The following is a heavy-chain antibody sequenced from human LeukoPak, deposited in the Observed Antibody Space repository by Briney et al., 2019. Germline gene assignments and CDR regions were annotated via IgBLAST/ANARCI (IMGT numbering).Heavy chain of an antibody. CDR1: GGSISSYY. CDR3: ARSDSSGCDYYYYFMDV. D-gene: IGHD3-22*01. V-gene: IGHV4-59*01. Sequence: PSGTLSLTCTVSGGSISSYYWSWIRQPPGKGLEWIGYIYYSGSTNYNPSLKSRVTISVDTSKNQFSLKLSSVTAADTAVYYCARSDSSGCDYYYYFMDVWGKGTTITVSS. CDR2: IYYSGST. J-gene: IGHJ6*03.